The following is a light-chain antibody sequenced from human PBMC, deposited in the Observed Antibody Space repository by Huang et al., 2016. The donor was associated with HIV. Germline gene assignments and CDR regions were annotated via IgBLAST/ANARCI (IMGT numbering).Light chain of an antibody. CDR2: LGS. J-gene: IGKJ4*01. V-gene: IGKV2-28*01. Sequence: DIVMTQSPLSLPVTPGEPASISCRSSQGLLHSDGYNYLDWYLQRPGQSPQLLIYLGSNRASGVPYRFSGSGSGTDFTLKISRLEAEDVGVYYCMQALQTPRTFGGGTKVEIK. CDR1: QGLLHSDGYNY. CDR3: MQALQTPRT.